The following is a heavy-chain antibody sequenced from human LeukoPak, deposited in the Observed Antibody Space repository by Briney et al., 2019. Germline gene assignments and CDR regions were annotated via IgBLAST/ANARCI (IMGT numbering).Heavy chain of an antibody. CDR2: IYYSGST. Sequence: PSETLSLTCTVSGGSISSYYWSWIRQPPGKGLEWIGYIYYSGSTNYNPFLKSRVTISVDTSKNQFSLKLSSVTAADTAVYYCAREEVLYYFDYWGQGTLVTVSS. J-gene: IGHJ4*02. D-gene: IGHD2-15*01. V-gene: IGHV4-59*01. CDR3: AREEVLYYFDY. CDR1: GGSISSYY.